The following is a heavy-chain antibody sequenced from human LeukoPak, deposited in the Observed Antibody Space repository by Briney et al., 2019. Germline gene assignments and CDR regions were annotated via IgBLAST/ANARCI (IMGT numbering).Heavy chain of an antibody. Sequence: SSETLSLTCTVSGGSISSYYWSWIRQPPGKGLEWIGYIYYSGSTNYNPSLKSRVTISVDTSKNQFSLKLSSVTAADTAVYYCARGGAPQYYYDSSGYYYGAFDIWGQGTMVTASS. CDR3: ARGGAPQYYYDSSGYYYGAFDI. J-gene: IGHJ3*02. CDR2: IYYSGST. CDR1: GGSISSYY. D-gene: IGHD3-22*01. V-gene: IGHV4-59*01.